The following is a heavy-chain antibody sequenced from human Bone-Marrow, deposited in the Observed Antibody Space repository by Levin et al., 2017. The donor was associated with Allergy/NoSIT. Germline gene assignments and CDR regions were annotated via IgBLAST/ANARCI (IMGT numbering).Heavy chain of an antibody. V-gene: IGHV3-49*03. J-gene: IGHJ4*02. CDR2: IRSKVLGGTR. D-gene: IGHD5-18*01. Sequence: PGGSLRLSCSASGFSFSDFVMNWFRQAPGKGLEWVGLIRSKVLGGTRMYAASVEGRFTISRDDSNNIAYLQMNSLETEDTAGYYCATGRSRGFSYGYFHYWGQGTLVIVSS. CDR3: ATGRSRGFSYGYFHY. CDR1: GFSFSDFV.